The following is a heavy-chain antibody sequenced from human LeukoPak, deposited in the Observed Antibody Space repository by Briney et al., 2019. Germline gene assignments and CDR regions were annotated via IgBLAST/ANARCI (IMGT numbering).Heavy chain of an antibody. J-gene: IGHJ4*02. CDR3: AKVYCSGASCPGDY. D-gene: IGHD2-15*01. CDR2: ITGGGGRT. V-gene: IGHV3-23*01. Sequence: GGSLRLSWAASGFALSRYAMRWVRPDPGKGLEWVSAITGGGGRTYYADSVKGRLSVSRDNSKNTLYLQMDSLRADDTAVYYCAKVYCSGASCPGDYWGQGTLVTVSS. CDR1: GFALSRYA.